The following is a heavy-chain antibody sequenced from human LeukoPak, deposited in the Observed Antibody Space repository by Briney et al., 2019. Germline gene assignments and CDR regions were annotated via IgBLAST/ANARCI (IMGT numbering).Heavy chain of an antibody. V-gene: IGHV4-34*01. J-gene: IGHJ4*02. D-gene: IGHD5-18*01. Sequence: SETLSLTCAVYGGSFSGYYWSWIRQPPGKGLEWIGEINHSGSTNYNPSLKSRVTISVDTSKNQFYLKVTSVTAADTAVYYCARGLTAMPPGGYWGQGTLVTVSS. CDR3: ARGLTAMPPGGY. CDR2: INHSGST. CDR1: GGSFSGYY.